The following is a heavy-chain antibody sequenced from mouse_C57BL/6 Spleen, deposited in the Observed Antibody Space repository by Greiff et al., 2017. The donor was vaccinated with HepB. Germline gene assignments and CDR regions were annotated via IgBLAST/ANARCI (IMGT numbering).Heavy chain of an antibody. V-gene: IGHV3-3*01. CDR2: TFYSGIT. CDR3: ARACDWYFDV. J-gene: IGHJ1*03. Sequence: EVQLQQSGPSLVRPSQTLSLTCTVTGFSINSDCYWIWIRQFPGNKLEYIWYTFYSGITYYNPSLESRTYITRDTSKNPFSLKLSSLTTEDTATYYCARACDWYFDVWGTGTTVTVSS. CDR1: GFSINSDCY.